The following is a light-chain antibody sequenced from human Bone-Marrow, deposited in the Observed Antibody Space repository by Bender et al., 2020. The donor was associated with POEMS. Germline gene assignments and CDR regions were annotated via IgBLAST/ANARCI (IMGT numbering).Light chain of an antibody. V-gene: IGLV2-14*03. Sequence: QSALTQPASVSGSPGQSITISCTGTSSDIGGYDYVAWYQQHPGKAPRLMIYDVSARPSGVSHRFSGSKSGNTASLTIAGLQAEDEADYYCCSFVHGGTVIFGGGTKLTVL. CDR1: SSDIGGYDY. J-gene: IGLJ2*01. CDR3: CSFVHGGTVI. CDR2: DVS.